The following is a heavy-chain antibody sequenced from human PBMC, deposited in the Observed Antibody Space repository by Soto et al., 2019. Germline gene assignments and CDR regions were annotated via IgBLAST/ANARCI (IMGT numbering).Heavy chain of an antibody. J-gene: IGHJ6*02. V-gene: IGHV4-59*01. D-gene: IGHD3-10*01. CDR1: EGYSGSYD. CDR3: ARDRYYYVSGSYSYGMDV. CDR2: IYYSGST. Sequence: PSELLCLTNSVLEGYSGSYDGSWIRQHPGKGLEWIGYIYYSGSTNYNPSLKSRVTISVDTSKNQFSLKLSSVTAADTAVYYFARDRYYYVSGSYSYGMDVWGQGTTVTVS.